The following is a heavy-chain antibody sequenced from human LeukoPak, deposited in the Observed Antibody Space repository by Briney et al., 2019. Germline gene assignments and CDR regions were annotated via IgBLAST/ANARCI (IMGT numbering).Heavy chain of an antibody. CDR1: GYTFTSYG. CDR3: ARYEPYGSGSRLYYHYYMDV. J-gene: IGHJ6*03. CDR2: ISAYNGNT. D-gene: IGHD3-10*01. V-gene: IGHV1-18*04. Sequence: ASVKVSCKASGYTFTSYGISWVRQAPGQGLEWMGWISAYNGNTNYAQKLQGRVTMTTDTSTSTAYMELRSLRSDDTAVYYCARYEPYGSGSRLYYHYYMDVWGKGTTVTISS.